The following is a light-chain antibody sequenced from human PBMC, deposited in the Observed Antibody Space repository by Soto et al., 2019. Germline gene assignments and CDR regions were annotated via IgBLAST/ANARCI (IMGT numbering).Light chain of an antibody. CDR2: SAS. CDR1: QSVKRSY. J-gene: IGKJ1*01. CDR3: QQFSSSPRT. Sequence: EIVLTQSPGTLSLSPGERATLSCRASQSVKRSYLAWYQHKAGQAPRLLIYSASSRATGIPDRFSGGGSETDFTLTISRLEPEDFAVYYCQQFSSSPRTFGQGTKVEIK. V-gene: IGKV3-20*01.